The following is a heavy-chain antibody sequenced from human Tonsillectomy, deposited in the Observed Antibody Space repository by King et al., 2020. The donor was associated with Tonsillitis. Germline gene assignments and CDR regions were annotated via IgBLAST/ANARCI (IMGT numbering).Heavy chain of an antibody. Sequence: VQLQESGPGLVKPSETLSLTCTVSGGSLSSYYWSWIRQPPGKGLEWIGYIYYSGTTHYNPSLKSRVTISVDTSKNQFSLRLSSVTAADTAVYYCARPRSYRYQGWFDPWGQGTLVTVSS. CDR3: ARPRSYRYQGWFDP. J-gene: IGHJ5*02. V-gene: IGHV4-59*01. CDR2: IYYSGTT. D-gene: IGHD3-16*02. CDR1: GGSLSSYY.